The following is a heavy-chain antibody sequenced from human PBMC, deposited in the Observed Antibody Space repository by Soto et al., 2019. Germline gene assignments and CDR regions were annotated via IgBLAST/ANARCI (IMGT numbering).Heavy chain of an antibody. V-gene: IGHV1-69*02. D-gene: IGHD3-10*01. CDR3: ATSYGSGSAHFDY. CDR1: GGTFNSYT. CDR2: VNPIVGMS. Sequence: QVQLVQSGAEVKKPGSSVKVSCTASGGTFNSYTINWVRRAPRQGLEWVGRVNPIVGMSNSAQKFQGRVTITADKSTSKAYMDLTRLKSEDTAVYYCATSYGSGSAHFDYWGQGTLVTVSS. J-gene: IGHJ4*02.